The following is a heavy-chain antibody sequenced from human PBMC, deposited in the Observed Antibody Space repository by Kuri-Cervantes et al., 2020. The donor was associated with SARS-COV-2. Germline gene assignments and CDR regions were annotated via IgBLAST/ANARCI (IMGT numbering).Heavy chain of an antibody. CDR1: KFNFDDCA. CDR3: AKDMGDCGGDCYRFDY. CDR2: ISGSGSYM. D-gene: IGHD2-21*01. Sequence: GESLKISCAASKFNFDDCAIKWVRQAPGKGLEWVSSISGSGSYMYYADSVKGRFTVSRDSAKNSLYLQMNSLRAEDTAVYYCAKDMGDCGGDCYRFDYWGQGTLVTVSS. J-gene: IGHJ4*02. V-gene: IGHV3-21*04.